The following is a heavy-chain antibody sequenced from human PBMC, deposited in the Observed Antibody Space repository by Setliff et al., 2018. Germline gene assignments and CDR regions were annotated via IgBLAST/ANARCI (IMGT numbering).Heavy chain of an antibody. CDR3: ARGPPSYDFWSGYYVSNYYMDV. CDR1: GGSISSYY. CDR2: IYYSGST. V-gene: IGHV4-59*12. D-gene: IGHD3-3*01. Sequence: SETLSLTCTVSGGSISSYYWSWIRQPPGKGLEWIGYIYYSGSTNYNPSLKSRVTMSVDTSKNQFSLKLSSVTAADTAVYYCARGPPSYDFWSGYYVSNYYMDVWGKGTTVTVSS. J-gene: IGHJ6*03.